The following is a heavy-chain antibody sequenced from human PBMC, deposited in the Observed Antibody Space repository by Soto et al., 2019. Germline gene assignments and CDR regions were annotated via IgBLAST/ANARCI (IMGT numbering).Heavy chain of an antibody. CDR2: IFHDGRT. Sequence: QVQLQESGPGLVKPSGTLSLTCAVSGASISSTNWWSWVRQLPRKGLEWIGEIFHDGRTTYNPSLRSRVAILVAKSKNHFSLELTSVTAADTAIYYCAREGQELRDWGHGTLVTVSS. CDR3: AREGQELRD. J-gene: IGHJ4*01. D-gene: IGHD6-13*01. V-gene: IGHV4-4*02. CDR1: GASISSTNW.